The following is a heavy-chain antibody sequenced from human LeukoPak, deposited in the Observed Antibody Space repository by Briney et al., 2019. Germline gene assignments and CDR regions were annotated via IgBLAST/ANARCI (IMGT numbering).Heavy chain of an antibody. V-gene: IGHV4-59*13. CDR1: GGSISSYY. CDR3: ARMGGYGDFFDY. Sequence: SETLSLTCTVSGGSISSYYWSWIRQPPGKGLEWIGYVYYIGSTNYNPSLKSRVTISLDTPKNQFSLKLSSVTAADTAVYYCARMGGYGDFFDYWGQGTLVTVS. J-gene: IGHJ4*02. CDR2: VYYIGST. D-gene: IGHD4-17*01.